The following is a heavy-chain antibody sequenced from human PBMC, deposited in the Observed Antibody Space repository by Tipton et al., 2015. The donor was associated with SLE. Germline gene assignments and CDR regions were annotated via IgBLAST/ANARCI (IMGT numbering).Heavy chain of an antibody. CDR1: GDSIINGGYY. V-gene: IGHV4-31*02. D-gene: IGHD3-22*01. CDR2: ISYSGNT. J-gene: IGHJ5*01. Sequence: LRLSCSVSGDSIINGGYYWNWIRQHPGKGLEWLGYISYSGNTFYNPSLKSRLTISVDPSKNQFSLNFNSVTAADTAVYYCARAGHYYSALTWFDSWGQGTLVTVSS. CDR3: ARAGHYYSALTWFDS.